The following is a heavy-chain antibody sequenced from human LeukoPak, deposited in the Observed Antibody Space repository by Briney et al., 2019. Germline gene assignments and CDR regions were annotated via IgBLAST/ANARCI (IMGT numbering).Heavy chain of an antibody. CDR2: ISGSGDTT. Sequence: GGSLRLXCAASGFTFSAYAMSWVRQAPGKGLEWVSAISGSGDTTYYADSVKGRFTISRDNSKNTPYLQMNSLRAEDTAVYYCAKGTMVRGDRDYWGQGTLVTVSS. D-gene: IGHD3-10*01. V-gene: IGHV3-23*01. CDR3: AKGTMVRGDRDY. CDR1: GFTFSAYA. J-gene: IGHJ4*02.